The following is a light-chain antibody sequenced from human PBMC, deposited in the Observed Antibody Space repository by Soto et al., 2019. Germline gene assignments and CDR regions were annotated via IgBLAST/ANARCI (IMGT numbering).Light chain of an antibody. V-gene: IGKV3-15*01. J-gene: IGKJ2*02. CDR3: QQYNNWPRT. Sequence: EVVMTQSPAPLSVSPGERATLACRASQSVSSNLAWYQQKPGQAPRLLIYGASTRATGIPARFSCSGSGTEFTLTISSLQTEDFAVYYCQQYNNWPRTFGQGTKLEIK. CDR1: QSVSSN. CDR2: GAS.